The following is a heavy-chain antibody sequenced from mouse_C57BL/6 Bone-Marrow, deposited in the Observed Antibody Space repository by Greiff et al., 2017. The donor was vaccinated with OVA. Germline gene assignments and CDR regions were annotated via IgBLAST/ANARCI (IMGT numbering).Heavy chain of an antibody. CDR2: IYPYNGVS. J-gene: IGHJ3*01. D-gene: IGHD2-4*01. CDR3: ARESALDYDYPWFAY. CDR1: GYSFTGYY. V-gene: IGHV1-31*01. Sequence: VHVKQSGPELVKPGASVKISCKASGYSFTGYYMHWVKQSHGNILDWIGYIYPYNGVSSYNQKFKGKATLTVDKSSSTAYMELRSLTSEDSAVYYGARESALDYDYPWFAYWGQGTLVTVSA.